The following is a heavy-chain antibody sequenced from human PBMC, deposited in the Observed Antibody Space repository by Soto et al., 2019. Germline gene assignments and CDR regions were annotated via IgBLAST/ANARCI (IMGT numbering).Heavy chain of an antibody. CDR1: GGSISTYY. CDR3: XXXQSFXFHXXFDP. CDR2: IYYTGNT. Sequence: XVQLXESGPGLVKPSETLSLTCTVTGGSISTYYWSWIRQPPGKGLEWIGHIYYTGNTXXXXSLXXXXXXXXXXXXXXXXXXXXXXXXXXXXXXXXXXXQSFXFHXXFDPWGQGTLVTVSS. V-gene: IGHV4-59*13. J-gene: IGHJ5*02.